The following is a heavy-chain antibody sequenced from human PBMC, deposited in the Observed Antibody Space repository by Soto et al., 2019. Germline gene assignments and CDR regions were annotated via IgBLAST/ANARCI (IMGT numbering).Heavy chain of an antibody. D-gene: IGHD3-3*01. Sequence: GESLKISCKGSGYSFTSYWIGWVRQMPGKGLEWMGIIYPGDSDTRYSPSFQGQVTISADKSISTAYLQWSSLKASDTAMYYCAIYSVPDDFWSGYYFDYWGQGTLVTVSS. V-gene: IGHV5-51*01. CDR3: AIYSVPDDFWSGYYFDY. CDR1: GYSFTSYW. CDR2: IYPGDSDT. J-gene: IGHJ4*02.